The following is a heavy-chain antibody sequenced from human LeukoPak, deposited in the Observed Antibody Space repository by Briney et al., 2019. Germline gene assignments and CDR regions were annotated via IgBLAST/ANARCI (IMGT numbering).Heavy chain of an antibody. V-gene: IGHV4-59*08. D-gene: IGHD6-13*01. CDR3: ARSGSSSWYGTEYFQH. J-gene: IGHJ1*01. CDR1: GGSISSYY. Sequence: PSETLSRTCTVSGGSISSYYWSWLRPPPGKGLEWIGYVYVSGSTNYNPSLKSRVTMSIDTSKNQISLKLSSVTAADTAVYYCARSGSSSWYGTEYFQHWGQGTLVTVSS. CDR2: VYVSGST.